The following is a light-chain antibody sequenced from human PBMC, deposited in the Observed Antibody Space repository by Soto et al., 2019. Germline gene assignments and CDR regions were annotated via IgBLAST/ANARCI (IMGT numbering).Light chain of an antibody. CDR3: QQRSNWPVT. CDR2: DAF. Sequence: EIVLTQSPATLSLSPGERATISCRASQKVSRYLAWYQQKSGQAPRLLIYDAFNRATGISARFSGSGSGTDFTLTICSLESEDFAVYYCQQRSNWPVTFGQGTKVDIK. J-gene: IGKJ1*01. V-gene: IGKV3-11*01. CDR1: QKVSRY.